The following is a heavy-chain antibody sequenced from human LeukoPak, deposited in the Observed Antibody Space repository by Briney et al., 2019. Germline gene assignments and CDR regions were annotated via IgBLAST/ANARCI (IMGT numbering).Heavy chain of an antibody. Sequence: AGGSLRLSCAASGLTFSSYDMHWVRQAPGKGLEWVSSIGATGDTYYAGSVKGRFTISRENAKKSLYLQMSSLRVEDTAVYYCAKDLNIVVVVAATYNFDYWGQGTLVTVSS. CDR2: IGATGDT. V-gene: IGHV3-13*01. D-gene: IGHD2-15*01. J-gene: IGHJ4*02. CDR3: AKDLNIVVVVAATYNFDY. CDR1: GLTFSSYD.